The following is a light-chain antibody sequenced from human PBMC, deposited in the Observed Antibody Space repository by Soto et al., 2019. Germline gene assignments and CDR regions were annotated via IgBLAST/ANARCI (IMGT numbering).Light chain of an antibody. V-gene: IGKV3-20*01. J-gene: IGKJ4*01. CDR2: GAS. Sequence: EIVLTQSPGTLSLSPGERATLSCRASQSISSSYLAWYQQKPGQAPRLLIYGASSRATGIPDRFSGSGSGTDFTLTISRLEPEDFAVYYCQQYNSSPLNFGGGTKVDIK. CDR3: QQYNSSPLN. CDR1: QSISSSY.